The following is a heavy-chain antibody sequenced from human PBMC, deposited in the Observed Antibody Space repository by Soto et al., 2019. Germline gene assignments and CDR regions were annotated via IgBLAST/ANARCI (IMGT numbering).Heavy chain of an antibody. CDR1: GYTFTSYG. CDR2: ISAYNGNT. Sequence: AASVKVSCKASGYTFTSYGISWVRQAPGQGLEWMGWISAYNGNTNYAQKLQGRVTMTTDTSTSTAYMELRSLRSDDTAVYYCARGRGFWSGYSTDDDAFDIWGQGTMVTVSS. D-gene: IGHD3-3*01. V-gene: IGHV1-18*01. CDR3: ARGRGFWSGYSTDDDAFDI. J-gene: IGHJ3*02.